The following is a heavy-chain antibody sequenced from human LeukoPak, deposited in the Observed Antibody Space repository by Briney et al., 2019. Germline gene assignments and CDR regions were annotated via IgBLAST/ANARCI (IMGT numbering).Heavy chain of an antibody. D-gene: IGHD5-18*01. CDR2: IYYSGST. Sequence: SETLSLTCTVSGGSISSYYWSWSRQPPGKGLEWIGYIYYSGSTNYNPSLKSRVTISVDTSKNQFSLKLSSVTAADTAVYYCARATCDTAMDYWGQGTLVTVSS. V-gene: IGHV4-59*01. CDR1: GGSISSYY. J-gene: IGHJ4*02. CDR3: ARATCDTAMDY.